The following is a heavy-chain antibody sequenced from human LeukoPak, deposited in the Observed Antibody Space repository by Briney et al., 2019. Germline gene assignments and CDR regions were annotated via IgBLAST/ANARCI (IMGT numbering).Heavy chain of an antibody. Sequence: PSETLSLTCTVSGGSISEDYWSWIRQPPGMGLEWIGYVSHSDFNKSNGDITNYNPSLESRITTSRDTSKNQFSLKLSSMTAADTAVYYCASTYSSSGWFDPWGQGALVTVSS. CDR2: VSHSDFNKSNGDIT. CDR3: ASTYSSSGWFDP. V-gene: IGHV4-59*01. D-gene: IGHD6-6*01. CDR1: GGSISEDY. J-gene: IGHJ5*02.